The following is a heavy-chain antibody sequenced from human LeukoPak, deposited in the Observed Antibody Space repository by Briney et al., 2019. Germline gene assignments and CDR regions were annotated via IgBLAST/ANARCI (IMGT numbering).Heavy chain of an antibody. J-gene: IGHJ4*02. Sequence: SGGSLRLSCAASGFTFSTYGMHWVRQAPGKGLEWVANIKPDGSEKFYVDSVKGRFTISRDNAKNSLYLQMNSLRAEDTAVYYCASGKGGYYVSSGRFWGQGTLVTVSS. CDR1: GFTFSTYG. CDR3: ASGKGGYYVSSGRF. D-gene: IGHD3-22*01. V-gene: IGHV3-7*01. CDR2: IKPDGSEK.